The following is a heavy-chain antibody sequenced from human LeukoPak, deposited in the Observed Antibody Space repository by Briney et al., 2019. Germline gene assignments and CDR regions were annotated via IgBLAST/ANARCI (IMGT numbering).Heavy chain of an antibody. CDR3: ARSSAYYNEADI. Sequence: ASVKVSCKASGYTLTHYYLHWVREAPGQGLEWMGWINPYSGDTNYAQNFQGRVAMTRDTSISTAYMELSSLRSEDTAVYYCARSSAYYNEADIWGQGTMVTVSS. CDR2: INPYSGDT. J-gene: IGHJ3*02. CDR1: GYTLTHYY. D-gene: IGHD3-9*01. V-gene: IGHV1-2*02.